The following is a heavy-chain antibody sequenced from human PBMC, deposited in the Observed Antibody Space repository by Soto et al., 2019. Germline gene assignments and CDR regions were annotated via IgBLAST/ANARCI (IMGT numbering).Heavy chain of an antibody. CDR1: SGSISSSNW. J-gene: IGHJ6*03. CDR3: ARSAGSSEYDYYYYMDV. V-gene: IGHV4-4*02. Sequence: PSETLSLTCAVSSGSISSSNWWSWVRQPPGKGLEWIGEIYHSGSTNYNPSLKSRVTISVDKSKNQFSLKLSSVTAADTAVYYCARSAGSSEYDYYYYMDVWGKGTTVTVSS. D-gene: IGHD6-13*01. CDR2: IYHSGST.